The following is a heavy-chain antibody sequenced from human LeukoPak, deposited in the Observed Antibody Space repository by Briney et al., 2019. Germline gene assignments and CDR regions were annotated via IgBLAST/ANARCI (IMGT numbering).Heavy chain of an antibody. J-gene: IGHJ4*02. D-gene: IGHD2-15*01. CDR2: ISAYNGNT. V-gene: IGHV1-18*01. Sequence: VASVTVSCTASGYSFTSYGISWVRQAPGQGLEWMGWISAYNGNTNYAQRLQGRVTMTTDTSTSTAYMELRSLTSDDTAVYYCARVPSGGPFDYWGQGTLVTVSS. CDR1: GYSFTSYG. CDR3: ARVPSGGPFDY.